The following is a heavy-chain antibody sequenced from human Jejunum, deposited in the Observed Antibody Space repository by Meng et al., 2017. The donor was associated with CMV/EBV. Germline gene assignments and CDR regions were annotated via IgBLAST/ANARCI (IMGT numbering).Heavy chain of an antibody. J-gene: IGHJ4*02. CDR1: SNYA. Sequence: SNYAMTWVRQPPGRGLECVSGISTGGDNTNYVDSVKGRFTISRDNSKNTLYLQMNSLRAEDTAIYYCVTPPRNYKYNWYTYSFDYWGQGTLVTVSS. D-gene: IGHD1-1*01. CDR2: ISTGGDNT. CDR3: VTPPRNYKYNWYTYSFDY. V-gene: IGHV3-23*01.